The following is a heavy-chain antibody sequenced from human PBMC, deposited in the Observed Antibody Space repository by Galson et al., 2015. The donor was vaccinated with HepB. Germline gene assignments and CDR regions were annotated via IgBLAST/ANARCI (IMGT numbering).Heavy chain of an antibody. V-gene: IGHV1-3*04. D-gene: IGHD3-10*01. CDR2: INTGNGNT. CDR1: GYTFTSYA. CDR3: ARGSGSGWLRPFDY. Sequence: SVKVSCKASGYTFTSYAMHWVRQAPGQRLEWMGWINTGNGNTKYSQKFQGRVTITRDTSASTAYMELSSLRSEDTAVYYCARGSGSGWLRPFDYWGQGTLVTVSS. J-gene: IGHJ4*02.